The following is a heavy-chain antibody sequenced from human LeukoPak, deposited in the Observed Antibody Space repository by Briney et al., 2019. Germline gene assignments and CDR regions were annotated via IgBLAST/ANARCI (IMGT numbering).Heavy chain of an antibody. J-gene: IGHJ4*02. V-gene: IGHV3-48*01. CDR1: GFTFSDYS. D-gene: IGHD6-19*01. Sequence: PGGSLRLSCAASGFTFSDYSFNWVRQAPGKGLEWVSYISSSGSPIYYADSLKGRFTISRDNAKNSLYLQMNSLRAEDTAVYYCVRDPPRTVPGIDFEYWGQGTLVTVSS. CDR2: ISSSGSPI. CDR3: VRDPPRTVPGIDFEY.